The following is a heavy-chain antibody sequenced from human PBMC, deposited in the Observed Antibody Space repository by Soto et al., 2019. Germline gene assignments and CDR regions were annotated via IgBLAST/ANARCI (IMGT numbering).Heavy chain of an antibody. CDR1: GYTFTSYG. J-gene: IGHJ6*02. CDR2: ISAYNGNT. V-gene: IGHV1-18*04. D-gene: IGHD2-8*01. CDR3: ARDFGIVLMVYAPYYYYGMDV. Sequence: ASVKVSCKASGYTFTSYGISWVRQAPGQGLEWMGWISAYNGNTNYAQKLQGRVTMTTDTSTSTAYMELRSLRSDDTAVYYCARDFGIVLMVYAPYYYYGMDVWGQGTTVTVSS.